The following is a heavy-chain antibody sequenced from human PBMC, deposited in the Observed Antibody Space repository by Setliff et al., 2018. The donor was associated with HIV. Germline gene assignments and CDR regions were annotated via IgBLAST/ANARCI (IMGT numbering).Heavy chain of an antibody. J-gene: IGHJ3*02. CDR1: GGSISGYY. D-gene: IGHD7-27*01. V-gene: IGHV4-59*01. CDR3: AILKGTNCPI. Sequence: PSETLSLTCTVSGGSISGYYWSWIRQSPGKGLEWIAYINYSGSTNYNPSLKSRVTISVDTSKNQFSLKLSSVTAADTAVYYCAILKGTNCPIWGQGTMVTVSS. CDR2: INYSGST.